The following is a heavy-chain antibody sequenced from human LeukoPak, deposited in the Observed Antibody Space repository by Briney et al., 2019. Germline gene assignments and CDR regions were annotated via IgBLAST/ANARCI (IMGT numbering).Heavy chain of an antibody. CDR3: ASHGALAVAGPGY. D-gene: IGHD6-19*01. J-gene: IGHJ4*02. CDR1: GFTFSSYA. CDR2: ISGSGGST. Sequence: GGSLRLSCAASGFTFSSYAMSWVRQAPGKGLEWVSAISGSGGSTYYADSVKGRFTISRDNSKNTLYLQMNSLRAEDTAVYYCASHGALAVAGPGYWGQGTLVTVSS. V-gene: IGHV3-23*01.